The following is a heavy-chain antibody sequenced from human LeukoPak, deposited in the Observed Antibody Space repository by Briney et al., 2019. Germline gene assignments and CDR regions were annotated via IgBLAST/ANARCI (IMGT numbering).Heavy chain of an antibody. Sequence: TGGSLRLSCAASGFTVSSNYMSWVRQAPGKGLEWVPVIYSGGSTYYADSVKGRFTISRDNSKNTLYLQMNSLRAEDTAVYYCASGVNIVATIVDYWGQGTLVTVSS. CDR3: ASGVNIVATIVDY. CDR1: GFTVSSNY. J-gene: IGHJ4*02. V-gene: IGHV3-53*01. D-gene: IGHD5-12*01. CDR2: IYSGGST.